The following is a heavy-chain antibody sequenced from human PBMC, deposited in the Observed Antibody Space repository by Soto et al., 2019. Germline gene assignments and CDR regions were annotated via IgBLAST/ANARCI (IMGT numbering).Heavy chain of an antibody. D-gene: IGHD3-22*01. V-gene: IGHV4-31*03. CDR3: ARATRGPSSGYYQLDY. CDR1: GGSISSGGYY. Sequence: SETLSLTCTVSGGSISSGGYYWSWIRQHPGKGLEWIGYIYYSGSTYYNPSLKSRVTISVDTSKNQFSLKLSSVTAADTAVYYCARATRGPSSGYYQLDYWGQGTLVTVSS. J-gene: IGHJ4*02. CDR2: IYYSGST.